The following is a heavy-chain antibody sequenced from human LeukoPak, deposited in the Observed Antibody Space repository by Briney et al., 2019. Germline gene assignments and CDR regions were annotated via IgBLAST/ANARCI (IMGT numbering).Heavy chain of an antibody. D-gene: IGHD1-26*01. V-gene: IGHV4-59*01. J-gene: IGHJ3*02. Sequence: PSQTLSLTCTVSGGSISSYYWSWIRQPPGKGLEWIGYIYYSGSTNYNPSLKSRVTISVDTSKNQFSLKLSSVTAADTAVYYCAVVGATIRDAFDIWGQGTMVTVSS. CDR2: IYYSGST. CDR1: GGSISSYY. CDR3: AVVGATIRDAFDI.